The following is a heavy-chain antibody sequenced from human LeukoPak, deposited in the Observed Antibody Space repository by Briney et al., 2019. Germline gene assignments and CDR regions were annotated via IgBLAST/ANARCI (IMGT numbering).Heavy chain of an antibody. D-gene: IGHD3-10*01. CDR3: ARKGGSGANDAFDI. Sequence: GGSLRLSCAASGFTFSQYWMSWVRQAPGKGREWVANIRQDGHENYYADSVKGRFTISRDNAENSLFLQMNRLKVEDTAVYDCARKGGSGANDAFDIWGQGTMVTVSS. CDR1: GFTFSQYW. J-gene: IGHJ3*02. V-gene: IGHV3-7*03. CDR2: IRQDGHEN.